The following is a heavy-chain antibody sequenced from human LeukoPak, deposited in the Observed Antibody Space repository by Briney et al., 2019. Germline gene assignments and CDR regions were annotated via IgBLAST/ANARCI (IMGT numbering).Heavy chain of an antibody. CDR1: GFTVSNNY. CDR2: INDNEIT. D-gene: IGHD7-27*01. Sequence: GSLRLSCAASGFTVSNNYMTWVRQPPGKGLEWIVEINDNEITNSNPSLKSRVTVSVDTSKSQFSLDLSSVTAADTAVYYCARVGPGVLDYWGQGALVTVSS. J-gene: IGHJ4*02. V-gene: IGHV4-34*01. CDR3: ARVGPGVLDY.